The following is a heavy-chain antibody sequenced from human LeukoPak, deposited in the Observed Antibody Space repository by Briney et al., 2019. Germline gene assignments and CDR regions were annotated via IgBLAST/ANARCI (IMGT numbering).Heavy chain of an antibody. V-gene: IGHV3-23*01. CDR2: ISGSGGST. CDR1: GFTCSRYA. D-gene: IGHD6-13*01. Sequence: PGGSLRLSCAASGFTCSRYAMSWVRQAPGKGLEWVSAISGSGGSTYYADSVKGRFTISRDNSKNTLYLQMNSLRAEDTAVYYCTHPTEYSSSWYGNWFDPWGQGTLVTVSS. J-gene: IGHJ5*02. CDR3: THPTEYSSSWYGNWFDP.